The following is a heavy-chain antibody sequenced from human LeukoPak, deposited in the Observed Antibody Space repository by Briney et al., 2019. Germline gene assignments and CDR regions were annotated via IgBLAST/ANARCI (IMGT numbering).Heavy chain of an antibody. D-gene: IGHD6-6*01. CDR3: ARPQGSIAARGSSFDY. CDR1: GYTFTGYY. V-gene: IGHV1-69*02. CDR2: IIPILGIA. J-gene: IGHJ4*02. Sequence: SVKVSCKASGYTFTGYYMHWVRQAPGQGLEWMGRIIPILGIANYAQKFQGRVTITADKSTSTAYMELSSLRSEDTAVYYCARPQGSIAARGSSFDYWGQGTLVTVSS.